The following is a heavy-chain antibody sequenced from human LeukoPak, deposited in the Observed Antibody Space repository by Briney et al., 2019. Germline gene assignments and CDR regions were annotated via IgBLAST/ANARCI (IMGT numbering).Heavy chain of an antibody. J-gene: IGHJ4*02. V-gene: IGHV3-7*04. D-gene: IGHD5-12*01. CDR2: IKTDGTEK. CDR1: GFTFSTYY. CDR3: GRGGHQYIDF. Sequence: GGSLRLSCAASGFTFSTYYMSWLRQAPGKGLEWVARIKTDGTEKYYVDSVKGRFTISRDNAENSLSLQMNSLRDEDTAVYYCGRGGHQYIDFWAQGTLVTVSS.